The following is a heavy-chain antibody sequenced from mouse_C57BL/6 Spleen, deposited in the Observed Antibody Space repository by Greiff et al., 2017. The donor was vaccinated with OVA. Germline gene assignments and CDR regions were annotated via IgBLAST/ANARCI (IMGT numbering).Heavy chain of an antibody. CDR3: ARLIITTVVEGYFDY. Sequence: EVKLEESGGDLVKPGGSLKLSCAASGFTFSSYGMSWVRQTPGKRLEWVATISSGGSYTYYPDSVKGRFTISRDNAKNTLYLQMSSLKSEDTAMYYCARLIITTVVEGYFDYWGQGTTLTVSS. D-gene: IGHD1-1*01. CDR2: ISSGGSYT. V-gene: IGHV5-6*02. CDR1: GFTFSSYG. J-gene: IGHJ2*01.